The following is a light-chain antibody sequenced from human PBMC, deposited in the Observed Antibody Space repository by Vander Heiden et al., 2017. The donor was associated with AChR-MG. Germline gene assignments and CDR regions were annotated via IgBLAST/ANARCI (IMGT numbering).Light chain of an antibody. CDR2: GAS. CDR3: LQYASSPWT. Sequence: EIVLTQSPGTLSLSPGERATLSCRASQSVSSSYLAWYQQKPGQAPRLLIYGASSRATGIPDRFSGSGSGTDFTLTIIRLAPEDFAVYYCLQYASSPWTFGYAAKVGIK. J-gene: IGKJ1*01. CDR1: QSVSSSY. V-gene: IGKV3-20*01.